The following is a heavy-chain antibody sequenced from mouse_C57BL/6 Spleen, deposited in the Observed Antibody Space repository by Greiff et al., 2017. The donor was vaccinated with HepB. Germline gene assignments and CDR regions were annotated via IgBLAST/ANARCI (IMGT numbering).Heavy chain of an antibody. Sequence: QVQLQQSGPELVKPGASVKISCKASGYAFSSSWMNWVKQRPGKGLEWIGRIYPGDGDTNYNGKFKGKATLTADKSSSTAYMQLSSLTSEDSAVYFCASSYYGTPYFDYWGQGTTLTVSS. CDR3: ASSYYGTPYFDY. CDR1: GYAFSSSW. CDR2: IYPGDGDT. J-gene: IGHJ2*01. V-gene: IGHV1-82*01. D-gene: IGHD1-1*01.